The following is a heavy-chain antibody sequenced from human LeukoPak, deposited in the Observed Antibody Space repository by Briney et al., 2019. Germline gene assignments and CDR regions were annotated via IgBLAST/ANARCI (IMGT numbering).Heavy chain of an antibody. Sequence: GGSLRLSCAASGFTFSSYAMSWVRQAPGKGPEWVSAISGSGGSTYYADSVKGRFTISRDNSKNTLYLQMNSLRAEDTAVYYCAKEHWDYQLLNHYFDYWGQGTLVTVSS. V-gene: IGHV3-23*01. D-gene: IGHD2-2*02. CDR2: ISGSGGST. CDR1: GFTFSSYA. J-gene: IGHJ4*02. CDR3: AKEHWDYQLLNHYFDY.